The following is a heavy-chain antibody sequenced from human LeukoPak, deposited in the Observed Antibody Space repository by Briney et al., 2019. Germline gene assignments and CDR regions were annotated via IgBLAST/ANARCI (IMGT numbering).Heavy chain of an antibody. CDR2: ISSDGSNK. CDR1: AFTFSSYA. D-gene: IGHD1-26*01. V-gene: IGHV3-30*04. CDR3: ARGRRTLIVGATRNAFDV. Sequence: GGSLRLTCAASAFTFSSYAMHWVRQAPGKGLEWVTFISSDGSNKYYADSVKGRFSISRDNSKNTLYLQMNSLRPEDTAVYYCARGRRTLIVGATRNAFDVWGQGTIVTVSS. J-gene: IGHJ3*01.